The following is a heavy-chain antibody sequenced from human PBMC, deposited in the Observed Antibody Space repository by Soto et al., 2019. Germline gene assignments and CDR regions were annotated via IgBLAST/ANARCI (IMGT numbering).Heavy chain of an antibody. CDR2: ISGSGGST. Sequence: PGGSLRLSCAASGFTFSTYAMSWVRQAPGKGLEWVSVISGSGGSTYYADSVKGRFTISRDNSKNMVYLQMNSLRAEDTAVYYCAKAVCIVGATTYYYYYGMDVWGQGTTVTV. CDR1: GFTFSTYA. D-gene: IGHD1-26*01. CDR3: AKAVCIVGATTYYYYYGMDV. V-gene: IGHV3-23*01. J-gene: IGHJ6*02.